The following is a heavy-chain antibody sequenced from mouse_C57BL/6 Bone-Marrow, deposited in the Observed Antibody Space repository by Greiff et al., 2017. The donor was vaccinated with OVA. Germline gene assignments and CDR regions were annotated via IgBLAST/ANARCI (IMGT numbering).Heavy chain of an antibody. Sequence: VQLQESGAELVKPGASVKISCKASGYAFSSYWMNWVKQRPGKGLEWIGQIYPGDGDTNYNGKFKGKATLTADKSSSTAYMQLSSLTSEDSAVYFCARYGYYSYYAMDYWGQGTSVTVSS. CDR2: IYPGDGDT. CDR1: GYAFSSYW. V-gene: IGHV1-80*01. J-gene: IGHJ4*01. CDR3: ARYGYYSYYAMDY. D-gene: IGHD2-3*01.